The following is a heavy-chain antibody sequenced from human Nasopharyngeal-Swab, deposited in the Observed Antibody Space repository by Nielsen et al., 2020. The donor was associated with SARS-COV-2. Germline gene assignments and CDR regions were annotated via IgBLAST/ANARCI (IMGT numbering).Heavy chain of an antibody. J-gene: IGHJ6*02. CDR1: GGSFSGYY. CDR3: ARGVDSSGWYSYYYYYGMDV. CDR2: INHSGST. Sequence: LSLTCAVYGGSFSGYYWSWIRQPPGKGLEWIGEINHSGSTNYNPSLKSRVTISVDTSKNQFSLKLSSVTAADTAVYYCARGVDSSGWYSYYYYYGMDVWGQGTTVTVSS. D-gene: IGHD6-19*01. V-gene: IGHV4-34*01.